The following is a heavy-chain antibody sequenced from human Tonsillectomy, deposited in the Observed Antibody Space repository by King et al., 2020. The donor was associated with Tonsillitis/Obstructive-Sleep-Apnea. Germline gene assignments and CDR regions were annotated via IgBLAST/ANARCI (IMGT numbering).Heavy chain of an antibody. J-gene: IGHJ3*02. D-gene: IGHD6-19*01. CDR1: GFTFGSYA. CDR3: VKPVAGTWFYAFDI. V-gene: IGHV3-64D*06. CDR2: ISSDGVTP. Sequence: VQLVESGGGLVQPGGSLRLSCSASGFTFGSYAMHWVRQAPGKGLEYVSAISSDGVTPYYADSVKDRCTISRDNSKNTLYLQMSSLRVEDTAVYYCVKPVAGTWFYAFDIWGQGTMVIVSS.